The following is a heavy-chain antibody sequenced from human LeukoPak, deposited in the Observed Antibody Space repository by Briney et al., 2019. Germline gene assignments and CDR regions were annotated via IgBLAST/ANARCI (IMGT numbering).Heavy chain of an antibody. Sequence: PGGSLRLSCAASGFTFRNYAMTWVRQAPGKGLEWVSAISISGDNTYYADFVKGRFTISRDSSKNTLYLQMNSLGDEDTAVYFCANAGFCGSTSCQGSWGQGTLVTVSS. D-gene: IGHD2-2*01. J-gene: IGHJ5*02. CDR3: ANAGFCGSTSCQGS. CDR2: ISISGDNT. V-gene: IGHV3-23*01. CDR1: GFTFRNYA.